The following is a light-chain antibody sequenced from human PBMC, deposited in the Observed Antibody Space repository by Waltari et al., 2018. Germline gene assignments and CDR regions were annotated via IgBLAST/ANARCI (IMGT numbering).Light chain of an antibody. Sequence: DIQMTQSPSSVSAYVGDRVTLTCRASQDIARTLAWYQHRPGKSPKLLIYATSSLQTGVPSRFSGSGSVTDFTLTISNLQPEDFATYYCQQANSFPLTFGGGTKVEIK. CDR2: ATS. CDR3: QQANSFPLT. CDR1: QDIART. V-gene: IGKV1-12*01. J-gene: IGKJ4*01.